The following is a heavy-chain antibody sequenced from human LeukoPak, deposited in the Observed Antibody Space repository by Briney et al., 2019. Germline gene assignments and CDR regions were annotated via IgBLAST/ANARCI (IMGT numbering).Heavy chain of an antibody. D-gene: IGHD6-19*01. CDR1: GFTFDDYT. CDR3: ARDPEMAGTLYYFDY. J-gene: IGHJ4*02. V-gene: IGHV3-20*04. Sequence: GGSLRLSCAASGFTFDDYTMSWVRQAPGKGLEWVSGINWNGGSTGYVDSVKGRFTISRDNAKNSLYLQMNSLRAEDTAVYYCARDPEMAGTLYYFDYWGQGTLVTVSS. CDR2: INWNGGST.